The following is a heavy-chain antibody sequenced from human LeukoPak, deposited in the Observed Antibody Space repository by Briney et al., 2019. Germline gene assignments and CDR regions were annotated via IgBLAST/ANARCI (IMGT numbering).Heavy chain of an antibody. J-gene: IGHJ6*03. D-gene: IGHD3-10*01. CDR1: GFTVSSNY. Sequence: GGSLRLSCAASGFTVSSNYMSWVRQAPGKGLEWVSVIYSGGSTYYADSVKGRFTISRDNSKNTLYLQMNSLKGDDTAVYYCAEDSAFYYIDVWGKGTTVIISS. CDR2: IYSGGST. V-gene: IGHV3-66*01. CDR3: AEDSAFYYIDV.